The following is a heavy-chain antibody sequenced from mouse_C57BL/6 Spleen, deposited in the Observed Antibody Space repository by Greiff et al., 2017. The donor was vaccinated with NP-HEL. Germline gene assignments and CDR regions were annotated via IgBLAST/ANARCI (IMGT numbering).Heavy chain of an antibody. D-gene: IGHD2-2*01. J-gene: IGHJ4*01. CDR1: GYSVTTYG. CDR2: IRRKSNNYAT. CDR3: VSLYGYDDRGYWMDY. V-gene: IGHV10-1*01. Sequence: VQLKESGGGFFPLKGSLKLACAAAGYSVTTYGRKWGSTARGQGLEWVARIRRKSNNYATYYADSVKDRFTIARDASARMIYLQMNNMRAEYTAMYVCVSLYGYDDRGYWMDYWGQGTSVTVSA.